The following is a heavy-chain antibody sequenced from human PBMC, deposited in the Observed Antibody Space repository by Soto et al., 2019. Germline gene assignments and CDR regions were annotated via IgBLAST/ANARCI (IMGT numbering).Heavy chain of an antibody. CDR2: IYYSGST. CDR3: ARAPKGDYGDYYFDY. J-gene: IGHJ4*02. Sequence: SETLSLTXTVSGGSISSGGYYWSWIRQHPGKGLEWIGYIYYSGSTYYNPSLKSRVTISVDTSKNQFSLKLSSVTAADTAVYYCARAPKGDYGDYYFDYWGQGTLVTVSS. D-gene: IGHD4-17*01. CDR1: GGSISSGGYY. V-gene: IGHV4-31*02.